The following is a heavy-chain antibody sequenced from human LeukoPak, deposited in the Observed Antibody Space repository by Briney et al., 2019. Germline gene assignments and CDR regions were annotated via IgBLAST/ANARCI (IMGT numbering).Heavy chain of an antibody. D-gene: IGHD4-17*01. CDR3: AKARYGDYVAPVGGPFDY. J-gene: IGHJ4*02. Sequence: GGSLRLSCAASGFTFSSYAMSGVRQAPGKGLEWVSAISGSGGSTYYADSVKGRFTISRDNSKNTLYLQMNSLRAEDTAVYYCAKARYGDYVAPVGGPFDYWGQGTLVTVSS. CDR2: ISGSGGST. V-gene: IGHV3-23*01. CDR1: GFTFSSYA.